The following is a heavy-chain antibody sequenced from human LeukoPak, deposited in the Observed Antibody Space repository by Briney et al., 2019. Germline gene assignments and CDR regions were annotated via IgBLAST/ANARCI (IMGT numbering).Heavy chain of an antibody. J-gene: IGHJ4*02. V-gene: IGHV3-53*01. CDR3: ARGCCSGGTCYTQEYYFDY. D-gene: IGHD2-15*01. Sequence: GGSLRLSCAASGFTVSSAYVTWVRQPPGKGLEWVSVIYSDGSTYYTDSVKGRFTISRDTSKNTLYLQMSSLRADDTAVYYCARGCCSGGTCYTQEYYFDYWGQGTLVTVSS. CDR1: GFTVSSAY. CDR2: IYSDGST.